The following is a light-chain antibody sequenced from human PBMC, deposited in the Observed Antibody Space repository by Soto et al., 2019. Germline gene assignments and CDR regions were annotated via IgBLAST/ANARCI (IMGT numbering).Light chain of an antibody. Sequence: AIQLTQSPSSLSASVGDRVTITCRASQGISSALAWYQQKPGKAPKLLIYDASSLESGVPSRFNGSGSGTDFTLTISSLQPEDFASYYCQHFNSYFQTFGQGTKV. CDR1: QGISSA. CDR3: QHFNSYFQT. J-gene: IGKJ1*01. V-gene: IGKV1-13*02. CDR2: DAS.